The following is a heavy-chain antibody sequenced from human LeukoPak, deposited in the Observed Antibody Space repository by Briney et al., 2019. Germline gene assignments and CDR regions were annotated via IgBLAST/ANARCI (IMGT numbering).Heavy chain of an antibody. D-gene: IGHD3-3*01. CDR2: INPNSGGT. CDR3: ASVNRVSSVLRFLEWLLDY. Sequence: ASVKVSCKASGYTFTGYYMHWVRQAPGQGLEWMGWINPNSGGTNYAQKFQGRVTMTRDTSISTAYMELSRLRSDDTAVYYCASVNRVSSVLRFLEWLLDYWGQGTLVTVSS. V-gene: IGHV1-2*02. J-gene: IGHJ4*02. CDR1: GYTFTGYY.